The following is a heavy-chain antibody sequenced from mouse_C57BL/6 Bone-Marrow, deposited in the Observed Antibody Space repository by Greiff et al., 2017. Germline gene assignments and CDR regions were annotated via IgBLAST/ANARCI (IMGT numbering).Heavy chain of an antibody. CDR3: AREPNIVTTDFNWYFDV. CDR1: GFTFSSYG. V-gene: IGHV5-6*01. CDR2: ISSGGSYT. D-gene: IGHD2-5*01. Sequence: EVKLLESGGDLVKPGGSLKLSCAASGFTFSSYGMSWVRQTPDKRLEWVATISSGGSYTYYPDSVKGRFTLSRDKAKNTLYLQMSSLKSEDTAMYYCAREPNIVTTDFNWYFDVWGRGTTVTVTA. J-gene: IGHJ1*03.